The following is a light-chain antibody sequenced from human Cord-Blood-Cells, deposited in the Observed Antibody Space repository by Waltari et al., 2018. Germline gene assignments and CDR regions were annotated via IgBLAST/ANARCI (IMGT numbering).Light chain of an antibody. CDR2: DVS. J-gene: IGLJ3*02. Sequence: QSALTQPASVSGSPGQSITISCPGTSSDAGGYNYVSWYQQHPGKAPKLMIYDVSKRPSGVSNRFSGSKSGNTASLTISGLQAEDEADYYCSSYTSSSTRVFGGGTKLTVL. V-gene: IGLV2-14*01. CDR1: SSDAGGYNY. CDR3: SSYTSSSTRV.